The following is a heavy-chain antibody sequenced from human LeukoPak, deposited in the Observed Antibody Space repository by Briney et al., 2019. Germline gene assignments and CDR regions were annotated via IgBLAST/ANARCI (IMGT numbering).Heavy chain of an antibody. V-gene: IGHV4-39*07. Sequence: SETLSLTCTVSGDSISSSTYYWGWIRQPPGKGLEWIGSIYYSGSTYYSPSLKSRVTISVDTFKNQFSLKLSSVTAADTAVYYCARDTSKWELLYYFDSWGQGTLVTVSS. CDR3: ARDTSKWELLYYFDS. CDR1: GDSISSSTYY. D-gene: IGHD1-26*01. J-gene: IGHJ4*02. CDR2: IYYSGST.